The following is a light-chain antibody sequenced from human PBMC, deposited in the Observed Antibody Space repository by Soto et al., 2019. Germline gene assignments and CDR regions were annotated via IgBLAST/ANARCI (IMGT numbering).Light chain of an antibody. CDR2: GNT. J-gene: IGLJ1*01. V-gene: IGLV1-40*01. Sequence: QAVVTQPPSVSGAPGQRVTISCTGSSSNIGAGYEVHWYQHLPGKAPKLLIYGNTNRPSGVPDRFSDSKSGTSASLAITGLQAEDEADYYCQSYDSSLSASYVFGGGTKLTVL. CDR3: QSYDSSLSASYV. CDR1: SSNIGAGYE.